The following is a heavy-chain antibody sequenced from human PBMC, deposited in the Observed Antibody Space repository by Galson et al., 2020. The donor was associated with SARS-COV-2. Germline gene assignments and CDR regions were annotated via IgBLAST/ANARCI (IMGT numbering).Heavy chain of an antibody. V-gene: IGHV4-34*01. CDR1: GGSFSTYY. CDR3: ASTRYHEYIWGTDRNGFDI. D-gene: IGHD3-16*02. J-gene: IGHJ3*02. Sequence: SETLSLTCAVYGGSFSTYYWTWIRQPPGKGLEWIGEINHSGSTNYNASLKSRVTISVDTSKNQFSLKLSSLTAADTAVYYCASTRYHEYIWGTDRNGFDIWGQGTMVTVSS. CDR2: INHSGST.